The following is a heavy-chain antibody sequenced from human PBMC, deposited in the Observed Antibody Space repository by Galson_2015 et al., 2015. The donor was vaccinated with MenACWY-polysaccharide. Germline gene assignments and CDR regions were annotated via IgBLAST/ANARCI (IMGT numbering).Heavy chain of an antibody. CDR2: IYYSGST. J-gene: IGHJ4*02. V-gene: IGHV4-39*07. CDR1: GGSISSTDYY. Sequence: SETLSLTCTVSGGSISSTDYYWGWIRQPPGKGLEWIGSIYYSGSTYYNPSLKSRVTISLDTSKNQFSLKLSSVTAADTAVYYCRGYTSGFGVDYWGQGTLVTVSS. D-gene: IGHD5-18*01. CDR3: RGYTSGFGVDY.